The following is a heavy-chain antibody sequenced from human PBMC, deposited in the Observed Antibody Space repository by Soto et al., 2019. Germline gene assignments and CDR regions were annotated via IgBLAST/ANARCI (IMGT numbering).Heavy chain of an antibody. CDR2: ISNDGSKK. V-gene: IGHV3-30*18. J-gene: IGHJ6*02. D-gene: IGHD5-18*01. CDR3: AKDSGTAMVTSYYYYGMDV. Sequence: LRLSCAASGFTFSSYGMHWVRQAPGKGLEWVAVISNDGSKKYYADSVKGRFTISRDNSKNTLYLQMNSLRAEDTAVYYCAKDSGTAMVTSYYYYGMDVWGQGTTVTVSS. CDR1: GFTFSSYG.